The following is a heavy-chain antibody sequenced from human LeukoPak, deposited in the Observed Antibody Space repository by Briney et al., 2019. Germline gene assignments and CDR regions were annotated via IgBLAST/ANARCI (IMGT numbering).Heavy chain of an antibody. J-gene: IGHJ4*02. Sequence: ASVKVSCKTSGYTFTSYNITWVRQAPGQGLEWMGWISGYNGNTNYAQRLQGRVTMTTDTSTSTAYMELWGLRSDDTAVYYCARVIAYFDYWGQGTLVTVSS. CDR3: ARVIAYFDY. CDR1: GYTFTSYN. D-gene: IGHD3-22*01. CDR2: ISGYNGNT. V-gene: IGHV1-18*01.